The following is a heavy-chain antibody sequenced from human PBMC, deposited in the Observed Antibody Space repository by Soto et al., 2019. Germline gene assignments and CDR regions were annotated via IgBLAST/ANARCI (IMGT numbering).Heavy chain of an antibody. CDR3: ARDPPYCSGGSCYSD. CDR1: GGTFSSYT. V-gene: IGHV1-69*08. CDR2: IIPILGIA. D-gene: IGHD2-15*01. J-gene: IGHJ4*02. Sequence: QVPLVQSGAEVKKPGSSVKVSCKASGGTFSSYTISWVRQAPGQGLEWMGRIIPILGIANYAQKFQGRVTITADKSTSTAYMELSSLRSEDTAVYYCARDPPYCSGGSCYSDWGQGTLVTVSS.